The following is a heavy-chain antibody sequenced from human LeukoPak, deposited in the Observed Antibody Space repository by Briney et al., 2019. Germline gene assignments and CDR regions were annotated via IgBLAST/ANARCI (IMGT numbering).Heavy chain of an antibody. CDR2: IRYDGSNK. CDR3: AKAPSYDILTGYYLDY. V-gene: IGHV3-30*02. J-gene: IGHJ4*02. CDR1: GFAFSSYG. Sequence: GGSLRLSCAASGFAFSSYGMHWVRQAPGKGLEWVAFIRYDGSNKYYADSVKGRFTISRDNSKNTLYLQMNSLRAEDTAVYYCAKAPSYDILTGYYLDYWGQGTLVTVSS. D-gene: IGHD3-9*01.